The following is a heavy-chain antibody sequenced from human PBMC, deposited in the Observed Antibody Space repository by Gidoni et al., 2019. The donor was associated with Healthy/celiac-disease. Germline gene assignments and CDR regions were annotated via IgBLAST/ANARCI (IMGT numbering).Heavy chain of an antibody. CDR1: GFTFSSYA. J-gene: IGHJ6*02. V-gene: IGHV3-30-3*01. CDR2: ISYDGSNK. D-gene: IGHD2-8*01. CDR3: ARDRMDCTNGVCYTWHYYYGMDV. Sequence: QVQLVESGGGVVQPGRSLRLSCAASGFTFSSYASPWVRQAPGTGLEWVAVISYDGSNKYYADSVKGRFTISRDNSKNTLYLQMNRLRAEDTAVYYCARDRMDCTNGVCYTWHYYYGMDVWGQGTTVTVSS.